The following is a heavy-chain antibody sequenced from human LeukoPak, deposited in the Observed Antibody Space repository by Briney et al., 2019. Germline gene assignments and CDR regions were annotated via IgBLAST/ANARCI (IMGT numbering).Heavy chain of an antibody. CDR2: INHSGST. CDR3: AREFGRYSGSYAAGRGSFDY. V-gene: IGHV4-34*01. Sequence: GSLRLSCAASGFTFSSYAMSWIRQPPGKGLEWIGEINHSGSTNYNPSLKSRVTISVDTSKNQFSLKLSSVTAADTAVYYCAREFGRYSGSYAAGRGSFDYWGQGTLVTVSS. J-gene: IGHJ4*02. D-gene: IGHD1-26*01. CDR1: GFTFSSYA.